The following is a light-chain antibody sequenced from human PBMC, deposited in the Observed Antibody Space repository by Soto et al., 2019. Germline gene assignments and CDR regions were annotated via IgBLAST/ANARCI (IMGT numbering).Light chain of an antibody. CDR2: YNT. Sequence: SYELTQPPSVSVAPGMTASITCGGNNIVGKSVHWYQQKPGQAPVLVIYYNTDRPSGIPERFSGSNSGNTATLTVNRVEAGDEADYYCQVWDGSSDHVIFGGGTKVTVL. CDR3: QVWDGSSDHVI. J-gene: IGLJ2*01. CDR1: NIVGKS. V-gene: IGLV3-21*04.